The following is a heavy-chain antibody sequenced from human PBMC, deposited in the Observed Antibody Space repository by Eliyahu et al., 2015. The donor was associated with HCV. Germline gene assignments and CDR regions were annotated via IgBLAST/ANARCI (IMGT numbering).Heavy chain of an antibody. J-gene: IGHJ6*02. D-gene: IGHD3-16*01. CDR2: INPNSGAT. V-gene: IGHV1-2*02. CDR3: ARERIPTKVWYGMDV. Sequence: QVHLVQSGAEMKRPGASVRVSCKASGYTFTDYYLYWVRQAPGQGLEWMGWINPNSGATNYAPSFQGRVTMTGDTSTNTAYMELRGLRVDDTATFYCARERIPTKVWYGMDVWGQGTTVIVSS. CDR1: GYTFTDYY.